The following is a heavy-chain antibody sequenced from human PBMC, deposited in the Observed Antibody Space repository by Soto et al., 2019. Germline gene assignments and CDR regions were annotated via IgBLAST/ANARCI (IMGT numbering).Heavy chain of an antibody. J-gene: IGHJ4*02. D-gene: IGHD3-10*01. Sequence: QVQLVQSGAEVKKPGSSVKVSCKASGGTFSSYTISWVRQAPGQGLEWMGRIIPILGIANYAQKFQCRVTITADKSTSTAYMELSSLRSEDTSVYYCAREEYYYGSGAFFDYWGQGTLVTFSS. V-gene: IGHV1-69*08. CDR1: GGTFSSYT. CDR2: IIPILGIA. CDR3: AREEYYYGSGAFFDY.